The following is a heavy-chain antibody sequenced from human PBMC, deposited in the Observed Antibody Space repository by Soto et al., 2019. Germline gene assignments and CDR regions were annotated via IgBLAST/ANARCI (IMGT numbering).Heavy chain of an antibody. CDR1: GFTFSSYG. J-gene: IGHJ4*02. Sequence: QVQLVESGGGVVQPGRSLRLSCAASGFTFSSYGMHWVRQAPGKGLELVAVISYDGSNKYYADSVKDRFTISRDNSKNTLYLQMNSLRAEDTAVYYCAKDNTYDEYYFDYWGQGTLVAVSS. D-gene: IGHD3-3*01. CDR3: AKDNTYDEYYFDY. V-gene: IGHV3-30*18. CDR2: ISYDGSNK.